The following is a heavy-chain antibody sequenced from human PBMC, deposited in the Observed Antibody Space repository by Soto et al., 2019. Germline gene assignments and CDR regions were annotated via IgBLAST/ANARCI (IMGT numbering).Heavy chain of an antibody. Sequence: EVQLVESGGGLVQPGGSLRLSWEASGLTFRNYDMHWVRQGTGKGLEWVSGISAAGVPAYADSVEGRFTISRENAQNSFFLQMNSLRVGDTAVYYCARTDRDFYGLDVWGQGTTVIVSS. CDR2: ISAAGVP. CDR1: GLTFRNYD. CDR3: ARTDRDFYGLDV. V-gene: IGHV3-13*05. J-gene: IGHJ6*02.